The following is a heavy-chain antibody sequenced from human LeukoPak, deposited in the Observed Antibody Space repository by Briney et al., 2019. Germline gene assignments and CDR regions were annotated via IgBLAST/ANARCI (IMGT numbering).Heavy chain of an antibody. CDR3: ARDFRTQLDGYSPPYHFDF. J-gene: IGHJ4*02. CDR1: GFTFSPHN. Sequence: PGGTLRLSCAVWGFTFSPHNMRWVRQAPGRGLEWVSSIDSGSSHIYYADSMKGRFTISRDNAKNSLFLQMGSLRAEDTAVYYCARDFRTQLDGYSPPYHFDFWGQGAPVTVSS. V-gene: IGHV3-21*01. D-gene: IGHD5-24*01. CDR2: IDSGSSHI.